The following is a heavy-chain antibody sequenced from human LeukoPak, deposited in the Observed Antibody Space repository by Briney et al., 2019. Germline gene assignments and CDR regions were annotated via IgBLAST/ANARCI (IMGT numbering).Heavy chain of an antibody. J-gene: IGHJ4*02. CDR1: GFTFSSYA. CDR3: AKHEKNSKTRHIDY. Sequence: GGSLRLSCAASGFTFSSYAMSWVRQAPGKGLEWVSAVSGSGGSTYYADSVKGRFTISRDDSKNTLYLQMNSLRSEDTAVYYCAKHEKNSKTRHIDYWGQGTLVTVSA. CDR2: VSGSGGST. D-gene: IGHD2/OR15-2a*01. V-gene: IGHV3-23*01.